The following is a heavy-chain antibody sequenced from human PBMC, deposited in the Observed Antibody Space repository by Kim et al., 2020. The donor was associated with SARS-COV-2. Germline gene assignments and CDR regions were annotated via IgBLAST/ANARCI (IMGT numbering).Heavy chain of an antibody. D-gene: IGHD3-22*01. CDR3: ARGRPHYYDSSGYYYFDQ. J-gene: IGHJ4*02. V-gene: IGHV3-33*08. Sequence: GGSLRLSCAASGFTFSNCGMHWVRQAPGKGLEWVAVIWYDGSNKYYADSVKGRFTISRDNSKNTLYLEMNSLRAEDTAVYYCARGRPHYYDSSGYYYFDQWGQGTLVTVSS. CDR1: GFTFSNCG. CDR2: IWYDGSNK.